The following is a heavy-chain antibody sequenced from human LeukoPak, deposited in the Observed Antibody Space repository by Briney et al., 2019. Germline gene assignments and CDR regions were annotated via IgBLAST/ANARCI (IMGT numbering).Heavy chain of an antibody. V-gene: IGHV4-61*02. CDR3: ARGYYYMDV. Sequence: TSQTLSLTCTVSGGSISSGSYYWSWIRQPAGKGLEWIGRIYTSGSTNYNPSLKSRVTISVDPSKNQFSLKLSSVTAADTAVYYCARGYYYMDVWGKGTTVTVSS. CDR2: IYTSGST. CDR1: GGSISSGSYY. J-gene: IGHJ6*03.